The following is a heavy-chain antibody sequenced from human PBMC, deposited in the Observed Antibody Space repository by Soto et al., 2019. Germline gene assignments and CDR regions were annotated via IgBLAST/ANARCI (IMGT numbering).Heavy chain of an antibody. CDR1: GFTFSSYS. Sequence: GGSLRLSCAASGFTFSSYSMNWVRQAPGKGLEWVSYISSSSSTIYYADSVKGRFTISRDNAKNSLYLQMNSLRAEDTAVYYCARDSTYCGGDCYLGGNDAFDIWGQGTMVTVSS. CDR2: ISSSSSTI. D-gene: IGHD2-21*01. J-gene: IGHJ3*02. CDR3: ARDSTYCGGDCYLGGNDAFDI. V-gene: IGHV3-48*01.